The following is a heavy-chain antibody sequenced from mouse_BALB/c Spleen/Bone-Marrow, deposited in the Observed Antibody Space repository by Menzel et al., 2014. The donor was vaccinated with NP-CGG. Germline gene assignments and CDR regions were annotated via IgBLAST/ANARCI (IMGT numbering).Heavy chain of an antibody. CDR3: TRGGNWEDFDY. V-gene: IGHV5-17*02. J-gene: IGHJ2*01. CDR2: ISSGSSPI. D-gene: IGHD4-1*01. Sequence: EVQRVESGGGLVQPGGSRKLSCAASGFTFSSFGMHWVRQAPEKGLEWVAYISSGSSPIFYADTVKGRFTISRDNPKNTLFLQMTSLRSEDTAIYYCTRGGNWEDFDYWGQGTTLTVYS. CDR1: GFTFSSFG.